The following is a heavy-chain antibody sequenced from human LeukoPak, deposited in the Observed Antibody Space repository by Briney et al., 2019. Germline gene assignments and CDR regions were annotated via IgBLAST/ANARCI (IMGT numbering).Heavy chain of an antibody. CDR1: GFTFSSYS. Sequence: GGSLRLSCAASGFTFSSYSMNWVRQAPGKGLEWVSSISSSSSYIYYADSVKGRFTISRDNAKNSLYLQMNSLRAEDTAVYYCARARGYCSSTSCYWYAFDIWGQGTMVTVSS. V-gene: IGHV3-21*01. D-gene: IGHD2-2*01. CDR2: ISSSSSYI. J-gene: IGHJ3*02. CDR3: ARARGYCSSTSCYWYAFDI.